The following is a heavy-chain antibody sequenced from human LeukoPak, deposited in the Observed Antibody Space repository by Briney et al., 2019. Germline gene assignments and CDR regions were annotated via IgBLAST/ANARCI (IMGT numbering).Heavy chain of an antibody. CDR2: VYPAGSII. V-gene: IGHV5-51*01. Sequence: GESLKISCKGSEYDFANYWIGWVRQMPGKGLEWMGIVYPAGSIIQYSPSFQGQVTISVDRSISTAYLQWTSLRASDSAMYFCARRKYSDTWFDPWGQRTLVTVSS. J-gene: IGHJ5*02. CDR3: ARRKYSDTWFDP. CDR1: EYDFANYW. D-gene: IGHD1-14*01.